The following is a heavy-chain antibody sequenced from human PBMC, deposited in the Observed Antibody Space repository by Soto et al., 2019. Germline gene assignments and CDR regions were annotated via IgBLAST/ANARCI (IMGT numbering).Heavy chain of an antibody. J-gene: IGHJ5*02. CDR3: AHRREIYGAGSYYVDP. V-gene: IGHV2-5*02. CDR2: IYWDDDK. D-gene: IGHD3-10*01. CDR1: GFSLTTWGVG. Sequence: QITLKESGPTLVRPTQTLTLTCTFSGFSLTTWGVGVGWIRQPPGKALEWLALIYWDDDKRYSPSLKSRLTITXXTXKXPVVLTMPTMDPVDTATYYCAHRREIYGAGSYYVDPWGQGTLVTVSS.